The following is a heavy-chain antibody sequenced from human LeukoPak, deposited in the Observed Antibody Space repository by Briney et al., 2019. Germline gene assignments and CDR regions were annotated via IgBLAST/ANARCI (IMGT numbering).Heavy chain of an antibody. CDR2: ISGSGGST. V-gene: IGHV3-23*01. CDR1: GFSFRTYG. CDR3: AKITMVRGVIKGVNYFDY. Sequence: GGSLRLSCAASGFSFRTYGMSWVRQAPGKGLEWVSAISGSGGSTYYADSVKGRFTISRDNSKNTLYLQMNSLRAEDTAVYYCAKITMVRGVIKGVNYFDYWGQGTLVTVSS. D-gene: IGHD3-10*01. J-gene: IGHJ4*02.